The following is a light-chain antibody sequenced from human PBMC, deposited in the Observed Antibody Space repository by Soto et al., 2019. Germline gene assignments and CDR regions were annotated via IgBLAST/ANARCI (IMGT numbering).Light chain of an antibody. CDR3: QQYNSYSPWT. CDR1: QSISSW. CDR2: DAS. Sequence: DIQITQSPSTLSASVGDRVTIACRASQSISSWLAWYQQKPGKAPKLLIYDASSLESGVPSRFSGSGSGTEFTLTISTLQPDDFATYSCQQYNSYSPWTFGQGTKVEIK. V-gene: IGKV1-5*01. J-gene: IGKJ1*01.